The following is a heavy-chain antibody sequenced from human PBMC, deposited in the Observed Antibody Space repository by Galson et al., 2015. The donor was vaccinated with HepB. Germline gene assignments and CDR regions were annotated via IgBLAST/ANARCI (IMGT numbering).Heavy chain of an antibody. J-gene: IGHJ6*02. V-gene: IGHV3-48*01. CDR2: ISSSSSTI. CDR1: GFTFSSYS. CDR3: ARGNKGYCSSTSCRGVYYYYYGMDV. D-gene: IGHD2-2*01. Sequence: SLRLSCAASGFTFSSYSMNWVRQAPGKGLEWVSYISSSSSTIYYADSVKGRFTISRDNAKNSLYLQMNSLRAEDTAVYYCARGNKGYCSSTSCRGVYYYYYGMDVWGQGTTVTVSS.